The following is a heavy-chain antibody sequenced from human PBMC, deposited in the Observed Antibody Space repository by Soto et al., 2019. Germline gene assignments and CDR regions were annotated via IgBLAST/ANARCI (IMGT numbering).Heavy chain of an antibody. CDR1: GFTFTSSA. CDR3: AAEDYGDYVQAFDI. Sequence: SVKVSCKASGFTFTSSAMQWVRRARGQRLEWIGWIVVGSGNTNYAQKFQERVTITRDMSTSTAYMELSSLRSEDTAVYYCAAEDYGDYVQAFDIWGQGTMVTVSS. CDR2: IVVGSGNT. V-gene: IGHV1-58*02. J-gene: IGHJ3*02. D-gene: IGHD4-17*01.